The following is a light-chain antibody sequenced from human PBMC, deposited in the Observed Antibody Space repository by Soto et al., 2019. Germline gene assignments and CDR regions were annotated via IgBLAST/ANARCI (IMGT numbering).Light chain of an antibody. CDR3: QQYDILPIT. J-gene: IGKJ5*01. CDR2: DAS. V-gene: IGKV1-33*01. CDR1: QDINIY. Sequence: DIQMTQSPSSLFASVGDRVTITCQATQDINIYLNWYQQKPGKAPNLLIYDASNLEIGVPSRFSVSGSGTHFTFTISSLKTEDIGTYYCQQYDILPITFGRGTRLEIK.